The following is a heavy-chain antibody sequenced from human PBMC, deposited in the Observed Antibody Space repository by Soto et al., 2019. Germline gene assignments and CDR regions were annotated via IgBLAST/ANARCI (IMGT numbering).Heavy chain of an antibody. CDR1: GFTFSSYA. V-gene: IGHV3-23*01. J-gene: IGHJ3*02. CDR3: AKYSTMVRGVPPGKDAFDI. Sequence: GGSLRLSCAASGFTFSSYAMSWVRQAPGKGLEWVSAISGSGGSTYYADSVKGRFTISRDNSKNTLYLQMNSLRAEDTAVYYCAKYSTMVRGVPPGKDAFDIWGQGTMVTVSS. CDR2: ISGSGGST. D-gene: IGHD3-10*01.